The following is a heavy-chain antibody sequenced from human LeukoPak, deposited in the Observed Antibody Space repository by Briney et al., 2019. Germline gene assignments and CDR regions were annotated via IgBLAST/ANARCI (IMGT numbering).Heavy chain of an antibody. Sequence: SVKVSCKASGYTFTSYDINWVRQATGQGLEWMGGIIPIFGTANYAQKFQGRVTITADESTSTAYMELSSLRSEDTAVYYCASNWHYWGQGTLVTVSS. CDR1: GYTFTSYD. J-gene: IGHJ4*02. CDR3: ASNWHY. CDR2: IIPIFGTA. D-gene: IGHD5-24*01. V-gene: IGHV1-69*13.